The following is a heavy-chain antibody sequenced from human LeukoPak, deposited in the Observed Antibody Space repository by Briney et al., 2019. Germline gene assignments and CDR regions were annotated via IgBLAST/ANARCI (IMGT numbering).Heavy chain of an antibody. D-gene: IGHD3-3*02. V-gene: IGHV1-18*01. Sequence: GSVKVSCKASGYTFTSYGISWVRQAPGQGLEWMGWISAYNGNTNYAQKLQGRVTMTTDTSTSTAYMELRSLRSDDTAVYYCAKGGAWGIFEWAPVPEYFQHWGQGTLVTVSS. J-gene: IGHJ1*01. CDR3: AKGGAWGIFEWAPVPEYFQH. CDR2: ISAYNGNT. CDR1: GYTFTSYG.